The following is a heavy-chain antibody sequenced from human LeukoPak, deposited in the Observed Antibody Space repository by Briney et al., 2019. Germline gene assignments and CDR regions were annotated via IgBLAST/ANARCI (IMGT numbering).Heavy chain of an antibody. CDR3: ARPATGYCSSAGCHWDS. CDR2: LSASSNFL. D-gene: IGHD2-2*01. V-gene: IGHV3-21*01. J-gene: IGHJ4*02. Sequence: GGSLRLYGAASGFTFSTHSMYWVRQAPGQGLKWFSSLSASSNFLHYAEPGRVRFTISRDNAKNSLYLQMNSLGAQDTAVYYCARPATGYCSSAGCHWDSWGQGTLVTVSS. CDR1: GFTFSTHS.